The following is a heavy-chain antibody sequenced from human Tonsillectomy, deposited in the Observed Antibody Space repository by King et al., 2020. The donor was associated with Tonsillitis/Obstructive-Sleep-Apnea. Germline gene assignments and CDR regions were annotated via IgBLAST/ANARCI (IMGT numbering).Heavy chain of an antibody. CDR2: ISAYNGNT. J-gene: IGHJ4*02. CDR3: ARDYCSSTSCYAPYFDY. D-gene: IGHD2-2*01. V-gene: IGHV1-18*01. CDR1: GYTFTTYG. Sequence: VQLVESGAEVKKPGASVKVSCKASGYTFTTYGISWVRQAPGQGLEWMGWISAYNGNTNYATKLQGRVPMTTDTSTSTAYMELRSLRSDDTAVYYCARDYCSSTSCYAPYFDYWGQGTLVTVSS.